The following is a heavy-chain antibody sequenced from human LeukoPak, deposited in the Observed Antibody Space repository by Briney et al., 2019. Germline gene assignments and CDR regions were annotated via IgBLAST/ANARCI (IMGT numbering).Heavy chain of an antibody. J-gene: IGHJ4*02. CDR2: IYYSGST. Sequence: SETLSLTCTVSGGSISSSSYYWGWIRQPPGKGLEWIGSIYYSGSTYYNPSLKSRVTISVDTSKNQFSLKLSSVTAADTAVYYCATLSGYYDYVWGSYPSGYWGQGTLVTVSS. D-gene: IGHD3-16*01. CDR3: ATLSGYYDYVWGSYPSGY. V-gene: IGHV4-39*07. CDR1: GGSISSSSYY.